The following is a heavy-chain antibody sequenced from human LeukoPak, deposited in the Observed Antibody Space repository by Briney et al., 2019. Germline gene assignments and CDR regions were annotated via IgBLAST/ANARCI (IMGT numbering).Heavy chain of an antibody. D-gene: IGHD2-2*01. Sequence: ASVKVSCKASGYTFTTSHMHWVRQAPGQGLEWMGIIIPSGGSTSYAQKLQGRVTMTSDTSTSTAYMELSRLKSEDTAVYYCARFRINVGPAAMYVRNWFDPWGQGTLVTVSS. J-gene: IGHJ5*02. CDR3: ARFRINVGPAAMYVRNWFDP. CDR2: IIPSGGST. CDR1: GYTFTTSH. V-gene: IGHV1-46*04.